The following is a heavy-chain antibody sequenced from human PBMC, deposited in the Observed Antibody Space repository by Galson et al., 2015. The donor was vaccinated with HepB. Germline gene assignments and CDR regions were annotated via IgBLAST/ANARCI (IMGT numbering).Heavy chain of an antibody. CDR2: INTDGSVT. J-gene: IGHJ3*02. CDR3: ARDHSGTGLAFDI. Sequence: LRLSCAASRFTFSAYSMHWVRQGPGKGLMWVSHINTDGSVTNYADSVKGRFTISRDNAKNTLYLQMNSLRAEDTAVYYCARDHSGTGLAFDIWGQGTMVTVSS. D-gene: IGHD1-26*01. CDR1: RFTFSAYS. V-gene: IGHV3-74*01.